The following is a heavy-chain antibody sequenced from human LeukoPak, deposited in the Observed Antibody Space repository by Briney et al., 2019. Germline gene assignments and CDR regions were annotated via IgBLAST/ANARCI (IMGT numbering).Heavy chain of an antibody. V-gene: IGHV4-59*08. J-gene: IGHJ4*02. CDR3: ARMPDAADLFDY. D-gene: IGHD6-13*01. CDR1: GDSISSSW. Sequence: SETLSLTCTVSGDSISSSWWAWIRQPPGKGLEWIGYIFYSGTPTSYNPSLRSRVTISIDTSRNQFSLKLSSVTAADTAVYYCARMPDAADLFDYWGQGTLVTVSS. CDR2: IFYSGTPT.